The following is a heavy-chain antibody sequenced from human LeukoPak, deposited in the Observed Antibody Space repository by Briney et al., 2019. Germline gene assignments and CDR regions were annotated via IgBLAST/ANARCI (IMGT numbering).Heavy chain of an antibody. CDR3: ARGPLRGVMSEAFDI. J-gene: IGHJ3*02. CDR1: GGSISSGGYY. Sequence: PSETLSLTCTISGGSISSGGYYWNWIRQHPGKGLEWIGYIRYSGSTQFNASLKSRLIISVDTSKNQFSLKLSSVTAADTAVYYCARGPLRGVMSEAFDIWGQGTMVSVSS. CDR2: IRYSGST. D-gene: IGHD3-10*01. V-gene: IGHV4-31*03.